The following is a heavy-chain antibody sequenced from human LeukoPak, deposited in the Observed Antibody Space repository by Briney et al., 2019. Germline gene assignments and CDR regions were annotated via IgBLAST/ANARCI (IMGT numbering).Heavy chain of an antibody. CDR3: ARGPLLYYYDIGSGCFDY. V-gene: IGHV4-34*01. Sequence: PSETLSLTCAVYGGSFSGYYWSWIRQPPGKGLEWIGEINHSGSTNYNPSLKSRATISVDTSKNQFSLKLSSVTAADTAVYYCARGPLLYYYDIGSGCFDYWGQGTLVTVSS. D-gene: IGHD3-22*01. J-gene: IGHJ4*02. CDR2: INHSGST. CDR1: GGSFSGYY.